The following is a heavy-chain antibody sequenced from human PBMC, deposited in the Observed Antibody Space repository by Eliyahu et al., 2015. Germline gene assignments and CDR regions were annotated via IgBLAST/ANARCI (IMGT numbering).Heavy chain of an antibody. CDR1: SA. D-gene: IGHD4-17*01. CDR2: IXGSGDTT. J-gene: IGHJ4*02. Sequence: SAMTWVRQAPGKGLEWVSSIXGSGDTTIYADSVKGRFTISRDNSKYTLYLQMNSLRAADTAVYYCARRPGDYDPYFDYWGQGTLVTVSS. CDR3: ARRPGDYDPYFDY. V-gene: IGHV3-23*01.